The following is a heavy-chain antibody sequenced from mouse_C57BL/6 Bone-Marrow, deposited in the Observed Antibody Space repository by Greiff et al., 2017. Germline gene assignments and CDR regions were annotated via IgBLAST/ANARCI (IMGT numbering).Heavy chain of an antibody. CDR1: GYTFTDYY. Sequence: EVQLHQSGPELVKPGASVKISCKASGYTFTDYYMNWVKQSHGKSLEWIGDINPNNGGTSYNQKLKGKATLTVDKSSSTAYMELCSLTSEDSAVYYCARDYYGSSWYFDYWGQGTILTVSS. V-gene: IGHV1-26*01. CDR2: INPNNGGT. CDR3: ARDYYGSSWYFDY. D-gene: IGHD1-1*01. J-gene: IGHJ2*01.